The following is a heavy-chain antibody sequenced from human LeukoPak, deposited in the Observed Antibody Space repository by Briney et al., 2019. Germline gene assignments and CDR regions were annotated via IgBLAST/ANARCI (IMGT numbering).Heavy chain of an antibody. Sequence: ASVKVSCKASGYTFTSYGISWVRQAPGQGLEWMGWMNPNSGNTGYAQKFQGRVTMTRNTSISTAYMELSSLRSEDTAVYYCARGHTGGLPPDFDYWGQGTLVTVSS. CDR2: MNPNSGNT. J-gene: IGHJ4*02. V-gene: IGHV1-8*02. CDR1: GYTFTSYG. D-gene: IGHD3-16*01. CDR3: ARGHTGGLPPDFDY.